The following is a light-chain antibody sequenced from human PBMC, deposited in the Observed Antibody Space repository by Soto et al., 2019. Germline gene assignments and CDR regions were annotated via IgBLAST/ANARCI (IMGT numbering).Light chain of an antibody. CDR2: AAS. V-gene: IGKV1-9*01. CDR1: QNISTY. Sequence: IQLTQFPASLSASAGDTVTITCRASQNISTYLDCYQQKQGKAPKLLLYAASTLQSWVPSRFSGSGSGTDFTLTISSLQPEDFATYYCHQLSRHLPPTFGGGTKVEIK. CDR3: HQLSRHLPPT. J-gene: IGKJ4*01.